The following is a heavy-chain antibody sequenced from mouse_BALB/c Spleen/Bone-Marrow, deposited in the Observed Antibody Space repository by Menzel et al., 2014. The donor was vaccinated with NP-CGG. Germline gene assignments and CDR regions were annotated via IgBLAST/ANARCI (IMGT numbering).Heavy chain of an antibody. Sequence: LXEXGSVLVRPGASVKLSCKASGYAFTSSWMHWAKQRPGQGLEWIGEIHPNSGNTNYNEKFKGKATLTVDTSSSTAYVDLSSLTSEDSAVYYCARELGRGYYFDYWXQGTXLTXSX. J-gene: IGHJ2*01. CDR3: ARELGRGYYFDY. V-gene: IGHV1S130*01. D-gene: IGHD4-1*01. CDR1: GYAFTSSW. CDR2: IHPNSGNT.